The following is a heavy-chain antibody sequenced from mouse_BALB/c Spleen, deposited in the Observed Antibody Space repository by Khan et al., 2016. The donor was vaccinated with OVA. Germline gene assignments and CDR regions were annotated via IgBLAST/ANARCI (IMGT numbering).Heavy chain of an antibody. Sequence: VQLQESGAELARPGASVKMSCKASGYTFTSYTIHWIKQRPGQGLEWIGYINPSNDYTNYNQKFKDKATLTADKSSTTAYMQLSSLTSDDSAVYYCARDGAYYRNDGWCAYWGQGTLVTVSA. CDR1: GYTFTSYT. CDR2: INPSNDYT. V-gene: IGHV1-4*01. J-gene: IGHJ3*01. D-gene: IGHD2-14*01. CDR3: ARDGAYYRNDGWCAY.